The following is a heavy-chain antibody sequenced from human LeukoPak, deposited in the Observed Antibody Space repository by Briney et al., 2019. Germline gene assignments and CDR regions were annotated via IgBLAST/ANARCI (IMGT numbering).Heavy chain of an antibody. CDR1: GGSISSSSSY. CDR2: IYYSGSP. V-gene: IGHV4-39*07. CDR3: ARVHSKGGFDY. Sequence: SETLSLTCTVSGGSISSSSSYWGWIRQPPGKGLEWFGSIYYSGSPFYNPSLEGRVTISLDTSKNQFSLKLSSVTAADTAVYYCARVHSKGGFDYWGQGTLVTVSS. J-gene: IGHJ4*02. D-gene: IGHD2-21*01.